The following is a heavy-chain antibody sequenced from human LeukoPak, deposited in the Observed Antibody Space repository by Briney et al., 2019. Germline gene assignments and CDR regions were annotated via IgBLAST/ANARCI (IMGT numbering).Heavy chain of an antibody. J-gene: IGHJ6*03. CDR1: GFTFSSYW. CDR2: IKQDGSEK. CDR3: TTVSGAPYSSGYWGHNYYIDV. Sequence: GGSLRLSCAASGFTFSSYWMSWVRQAPGKGLEWVANIKQDGSEKYYVDSVKGRFTISRDNAKNSLYLQMNSPRAEDTAMYYCTTVSGAPYSSGYWGHNYYIDVWGKGTTVTVSS. D-gene: IGHD3-22*01. V-gene: IGHV3-7*03.